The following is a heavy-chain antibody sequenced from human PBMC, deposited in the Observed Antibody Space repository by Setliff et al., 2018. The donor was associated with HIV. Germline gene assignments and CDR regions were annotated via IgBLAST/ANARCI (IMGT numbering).Heavy chain of an antibody. Sequence: GSGPTLVNPSQTLTLTCTFSGFSLSTNGEAVGWIRQPPGKALEWLARIDWDDDKYYSTSLKTRLTISKDTSKNQVVLKMTNMDPVDTATYYCVRMISYSPYFDYWGQGTLVTVSS. V-gene: IGHV2-70*11. CDR3: VRMISYSPYFDY. J-gene: IGHJ4*02. CDR2: IDWDDDK. CDR1: GFSLSTNGEA. D-gene: IGHD1-26*01.